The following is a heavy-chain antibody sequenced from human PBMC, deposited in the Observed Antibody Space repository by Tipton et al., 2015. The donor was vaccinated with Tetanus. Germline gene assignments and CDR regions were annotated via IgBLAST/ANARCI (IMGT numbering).Heavy chain of an antibody. D-gene: IGHD1-20*01. J-gene: IGHJ4*01. V-gene: IGHV3-48*02. Sequence: SLRLSCAASGFTFSSYSMNWVRQAPGKGLEWVSYISSSSSTIYYADSVKGRFTISRDNAKNPLYLQMNSLRDEDTAVYYCARTRQYNWNVGYFDYWGHGTLVTVSS. CDR1: GFTFSSYS. CDR2: ISSSSSTI. CDR3: ARTRQYNWNVGYFDY.